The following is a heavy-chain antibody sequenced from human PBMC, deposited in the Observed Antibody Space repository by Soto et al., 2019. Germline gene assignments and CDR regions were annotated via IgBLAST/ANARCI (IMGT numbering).Heavy chain of an antibody. V-gene: IGHV1-46*02. J-gene: IGHJ6*02. D-gene: IGHD6-19*01. CDR2: INPSGGST. Sequence: GASVKVSCKASGSTFNYYAIHWVRQAPGQGLEWMGIINPSGGSTSYAQKFQGRVTMTRDTSTSTVYMELSSLRSEDTAVYYCAISVYSSGWYYYYYYYGMDVWGQGTTVTVSS. CDR3: AISVYSSGWYYYYYYYGMDV. CDR1: GSTFNYYA.